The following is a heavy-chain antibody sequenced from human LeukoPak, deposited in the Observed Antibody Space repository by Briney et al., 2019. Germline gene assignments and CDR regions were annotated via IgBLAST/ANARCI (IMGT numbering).Heavy chain of an antibody. CDR1: VYAFTYYY. D-gene: IGHD3-10*01. J-gene: IGHJ4*02. CDR2: INPNSGGT. V-gene: IGHV1-2*02. Sequence: ASVKVSCKASVYAFTYYYMRWLRQAPGQGLEWMGWINPNSGGTRYVQNFQGRVTMTRDTSISTVYMELTRLTSDDTAVYYCTRAGRGVYWGQGTLVTVSS. CDR3: TRAGRGVY.